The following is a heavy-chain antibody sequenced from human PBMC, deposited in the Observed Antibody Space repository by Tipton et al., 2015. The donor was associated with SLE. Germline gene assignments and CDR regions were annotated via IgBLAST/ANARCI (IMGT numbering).Heavy chain of an antibody. V-gene: IGHV4-59*01. CDR1: GTSISRFY. D-gene: IGHD4-17*01. CDR3: ARGGDRDHGEYVEHSLDY. J-gene: IGHJ4*02. CDR2: ISNSGST. Sequence: TLSLTCTVSGTSISRFYWNWIRQSPGKGLEWIGYISNSGSTNYNPSLKSRVTISVDTSKNQFSLNLYSVTAADTAVYYCARGGDRDHGEYVEHSLDYWGQGTLVTVSS.